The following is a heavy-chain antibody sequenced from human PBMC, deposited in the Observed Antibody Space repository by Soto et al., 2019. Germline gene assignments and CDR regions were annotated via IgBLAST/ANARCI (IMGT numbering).Heavy chain of an antibody. CDR1: GGSISRGYYY. CDR2: IYYSGTT. V-gene: IGHV4-31*03. Sequence: QVQLQESGPGLVKPSQTLSLTCTVSGGSISRGYYYWSWIRQHPGKGLEWIGYIYYSGTTYYNPSLKSRFTISVDTSKNQFSRKLTSVSAAYTAVYYCARAEVYSSTWGLFDPWGQGTLVTVSS. J-gene: IGHJ5*02. D-gene: IGHD6-13*01. CDR3: ARAEVYSSTWGLFDP.